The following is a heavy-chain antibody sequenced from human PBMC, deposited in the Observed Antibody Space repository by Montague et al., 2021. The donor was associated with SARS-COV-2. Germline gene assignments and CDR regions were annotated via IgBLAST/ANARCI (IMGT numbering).Heavy chain of an antibody. Sequence: SETLSLTCAVSGDSIIRTDCWSWVRQPPGKGLEWIGEIYDSRNTNYNPSLKSRVTMSVDMSNNQFSLELSSVTAADTALYYCVRDGDYHNGPPLWGQGTLVTDSS. D-gene: IGHD4-17*01. CDR3: VRDGDYHNGPPL. V-gene: IGHV4-4*02. J-gene: IGHJ4*02. CDR1: GDSIIRTDC. CDR2: IYDSRNT.